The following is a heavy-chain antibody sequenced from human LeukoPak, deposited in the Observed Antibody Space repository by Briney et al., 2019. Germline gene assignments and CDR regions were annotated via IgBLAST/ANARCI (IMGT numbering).Heavy chain of an antibody. D-gene: IGHD5-12*01. Sequence: GGSLRLSCAGSGFIFSEHWMSWVRLTPGEGLEWVANIKYDGSQKSYADSVRGRFTISRDNARNSLYLAMNSLRADDTAVYYCARDHAAPTIIWDLWGQGTLVTVSS. CDR3: ARDHAAPTIIWDL. J-gene: IGHJ5*02. CDR2: IKYDGSQK. CDR1: GFIFSEHW. V-gene: IGHV3-7*01.